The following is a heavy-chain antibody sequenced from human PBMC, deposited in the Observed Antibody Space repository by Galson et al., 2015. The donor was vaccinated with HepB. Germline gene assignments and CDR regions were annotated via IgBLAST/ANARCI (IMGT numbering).Heavy chain of an antibody. Sequence: VKVSCKASGYTFTSYGISWVRQAPGQGLEWMGWISAYNGNTNYAQKLQGRVTMTTDTSTSTAYMELRSLRSDDTAVYYCARVAYGDYGNAFDIWGQGTMVTVSS. V-gene: IGHV1-18*04. CDR3: ARVAYGDYGNAFDI. J-gene: IGHJ3*02. CDR1: GYTFTSYG. D-gene: IGHD4-17*01. CDR2: ISAYNGNT.